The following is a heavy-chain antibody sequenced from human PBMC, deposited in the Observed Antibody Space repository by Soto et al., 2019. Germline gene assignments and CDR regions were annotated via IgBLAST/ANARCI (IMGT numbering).Heavy chain of an antibody. CDR2: SGNT. V-gene: IGHV1-18*04. CDR1: GYTFSRHG. CDR3: ARGADDFSSGYYYEY. D-gene: IGHD3-3*01. Sequence: QVQLVQSGAEVKKPGASVTVSCKASGYTFSRHGISWVRQAPGQGLEWMAWSGNTNYAQKSQGRLTLTTNPSTRTAYMELRSLRSDATAVYYCARGADDFSSGYYYEYWGQGTLVTVSS. J-gene: IGHJ4*02.